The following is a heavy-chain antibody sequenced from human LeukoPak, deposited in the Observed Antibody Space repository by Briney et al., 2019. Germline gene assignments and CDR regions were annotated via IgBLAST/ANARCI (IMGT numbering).Heavy chain of an antibody. CDR1: GYTFTGYY. D-gene: IGHD6-13*01. J-gene: IGHJ3*02. V-gene: IGHV1-2*04. CDR2: INPNSGGT. CDR3: ARGGHSSNDAFDI. Sequence: ASVKVSCKASGYTFTGYYMHWVRQAPGQGLEWMGWINPNSGGTNYAQKFQGWVTMARDTSISTAYMELSRLRSDDTAVYYCARGGHSSNDAFDIWGQGTMVTVSS.